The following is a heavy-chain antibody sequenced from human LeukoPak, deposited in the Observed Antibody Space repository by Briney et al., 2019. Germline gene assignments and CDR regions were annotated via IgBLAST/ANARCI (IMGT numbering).Heavy chain of an antibody. CDR2: IYHSGST. V-gene: IGHV4-4*02. J-gene: IGHJ4*02. CDR1: GGSISSSNW. D-gene: IGHD3-22*01. CDR3: ARVTPGDSTGYYYLDY. Sequence: PSETLSLTCAVSGGSISSSNWWSWVRQPPGKGLEWIGEIYHSGSTNYNPSLKSRVTISLDTSKNQFSLKLSSVTAADTAMYYCARVTPGDSTGYYYLDYWGQGTLVTVSS.